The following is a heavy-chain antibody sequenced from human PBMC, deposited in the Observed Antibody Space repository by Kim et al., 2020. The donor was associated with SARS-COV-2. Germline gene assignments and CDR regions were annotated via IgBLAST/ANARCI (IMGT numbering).Heavy chain of an antibody. Sequence: SETLSLTCTVSGGSISSSSYYWGWIRQPPGKGLEWIGSIYYSGSTYYNPSLKSRVTISVDTSKNQFSLKLSSVTAADTAVYYCARGRFGSGWPYDAFDI. J-gene: IGHJ3*02. CDR3: ARGRFGSGWPYDAFDI. CDR1: GGSISSSSYY. CDR2: IYYSGST. V-gene: IGHV4-39*07. D-gene: IGHD6-19*01.